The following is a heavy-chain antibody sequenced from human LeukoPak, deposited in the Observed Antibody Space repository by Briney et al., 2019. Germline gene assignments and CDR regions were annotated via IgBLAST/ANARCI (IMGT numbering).Heavy chain of an antibody. CDR1: GYTFTGYY. Sequence: ASVKVSCKASGYTFTGYYMHWVRQAPGQGLEWMGGIIPIFGTANYAQKFQGRVTITTDESTSTAYMELSSLRSEDTAVYYCASGEAYYDFWSGYKAFDYWGQGTLVTVSS. D-gene: IGHD3-3*01. CDR3: ASGEAYYDFWSGYKAFDY. V-gene: IGHV1-69*05. J-gene: IGHJ4*02. CDR2: IIPIFGTA.